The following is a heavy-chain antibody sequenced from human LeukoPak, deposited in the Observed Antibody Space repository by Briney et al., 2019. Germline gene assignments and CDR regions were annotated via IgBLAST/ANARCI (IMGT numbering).Heavy chain of an antibody. V-gene: IGHV6-1*01. CDR1: GDSVSGNSVA. CDR2: TYYRSRWYN. D-gene: IGHD4-11*01. CDR3: ARDHDYGNYGTYEDY. Sequence: TSQTLSLTCVISGDSVSGNSVAWNWVRQSPSRGLEWLGRTYYRSRWYNDYAVSVKSRITINPDTSKNQFSLQLNSVTPEDTAVYYCARDHDYGNYGTYEDYWGQGTLVTVSS. J-gene: IGHJ4*02.